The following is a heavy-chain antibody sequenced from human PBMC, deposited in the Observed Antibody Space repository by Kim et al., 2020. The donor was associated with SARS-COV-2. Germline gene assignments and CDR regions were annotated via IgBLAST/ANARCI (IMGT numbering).Heavy chain of an antibody. V-gene: IGHV3-15*01. Sequence: GGSLRLSCEASGLNFRNAWMSWFRQPPGMGLEWVGRIKSRADGETRDYAAPVKGRFTISRDDSINTLYVQMNRLKIEDTAVYYCGTDPGDYGVHWGQGVLVTVSS. D-gene: IGHD4-17*01. CDR3: GTDPGDYGVH. CDR2: IKSRADGETR. J-gene: IGHJ4*02. CDR1: GLNFRNAW.